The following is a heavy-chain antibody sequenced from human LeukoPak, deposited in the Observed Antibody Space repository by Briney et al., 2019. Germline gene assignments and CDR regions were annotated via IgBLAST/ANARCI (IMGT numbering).Heavy chain of an antibody. Sequence: PSETLSLTSAVYGGSFSGYYWSWIRQPPGKGLEWIGEINHSGRTNYNPSLKSRVTISVDTSKNQFSLKLSSVTAADTAVYYCARDKILGLIAARDYYFDYWGQGTLVTVSS. V-gene: IGHV4-34*01. D-gene: IGHD6-6*01. J-gene: IGHJ4*02. CDR3: ARDKILGLIAARDYYFDY. CDR2: INHSGRT. CDR1: GGSFSGYY.